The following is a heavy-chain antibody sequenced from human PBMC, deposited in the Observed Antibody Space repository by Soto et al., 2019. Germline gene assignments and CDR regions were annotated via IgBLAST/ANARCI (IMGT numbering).Heavy chain of an antibody. CDR3: ARGSSNAFDI. Sequence: SVKVSCKASGGTFSSNTFSWLRQAPGQGPEWMGRIIPITGIAYYAQKFQGRVTITADKSTSTAYMEVTSLRSEDTAGYYCARGSSNAFDIWGQGTMVTVSS. J-gene: IGHJ3*02. CDR1: GGTFSSNT. CDR2: IIPITGIA. D-gene: IGHD6-19*01. V-gene: IGHV1-69*02.